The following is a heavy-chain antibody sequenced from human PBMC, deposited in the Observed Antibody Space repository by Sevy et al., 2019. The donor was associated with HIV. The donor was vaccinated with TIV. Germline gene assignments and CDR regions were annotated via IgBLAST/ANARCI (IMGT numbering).Heavy chain of an antibody. J-gene: IGHJ4*02. D-gene: IGHD5-18*01. CDR3: ARDRAYSALDY. CDR2: VNEDGSRL. V-gene: IGHV3-7*01. CDR1: GFTFSDSW. Sequence: GGSLRLSCVASGFTFSDSWMTWVRQAPGKGLERIAFVNEDGSRLGYVDSVRGRFTISRENPKNSLYLQMNSLRAEDTAVYFCARDRAYSALDYWGQGTLVTVSS.